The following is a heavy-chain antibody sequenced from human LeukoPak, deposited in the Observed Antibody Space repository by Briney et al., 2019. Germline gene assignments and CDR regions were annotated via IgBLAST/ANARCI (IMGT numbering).Heavy chain of an antibody. CDR1: GYTFTSHD. Sequence: ASVKVSCKASGYTFTSHDINWVRQATGQGLEWLGWMNPYTGKTGYAQKFQGRATFTGDTSIRTAYMEVSSLTSEDTAVYYCARAPSPYYYDSSAYYSDYWGQGTLVTVSS. CDR3: ARAPSPYYYDSSAYYSDY. D-gene: IGHD3-22*01. CDR2: MNPYTGKT. V-gene: IGHV1-8*01. J-gene: IGHJ4*02.